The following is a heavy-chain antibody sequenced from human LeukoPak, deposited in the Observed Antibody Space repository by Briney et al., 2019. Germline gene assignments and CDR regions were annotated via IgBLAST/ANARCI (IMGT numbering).Heavy chain of an antibody. CDR2: ISGYNGNT. V-gene: IGHV1-18*01. CDR3: ARGIAMIP. J-gene: IGHJ4*02. Sequence: GASVKVSCKASGYTFTSYDITGVRQAPGQGLEWMGWISGYNGNTNYAQKFQGRVTMTTDTSTSTAYMELRSLRSDDTALYYCARGIAMIPWGQGTLVTVSS. D-gene: IGHD3-22*01. CDR1: GYTFTSYD.